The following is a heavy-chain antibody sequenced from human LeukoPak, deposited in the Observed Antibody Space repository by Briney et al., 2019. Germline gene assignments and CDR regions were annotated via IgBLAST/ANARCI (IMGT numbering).Heavy chain of an antibody. CDR1: GFTFSSYA. CDR2: VRGSDAGT. CDR3: AKNRGGSYYSGSDY. J-gene: IGHJ4*02. V-gene: IGHV3-23*01. D-gene: IGHD1-26*01. Sequence: GGSLRLSCAASGFTFSSYAMNWVRQAPGKGLEWVSAVRGSDAGTSYADSVKGRFTTSRDNSKNTLYLQMNSLRAEDTAVYHCAKNRGGSYYSGSDYWGQGTLVTVSS.